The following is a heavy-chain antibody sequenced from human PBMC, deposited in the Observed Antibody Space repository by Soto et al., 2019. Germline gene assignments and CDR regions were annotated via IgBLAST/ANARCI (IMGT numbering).Heavy chain of an antibody. CDR1: GYTFTNYG. V-gene: IGHV1-18*01. CDR3: ARGGEQWLVRSWFDP. CDR2: ISADNGNT. Sequence: QVQLVQSGAEVKKPGASVKVSCKASGYTFTNYGINWVRQAPGQGLEWMGWISADNGNTNYAQKLQGRLTMTTDTSTSTAYMELRSLRSDDTAVYYCARGGEQWLVRSWFDPWGQGTLVTVSS. D-gene: IGHD6-19*01. J-gene: IGHJ5*02.